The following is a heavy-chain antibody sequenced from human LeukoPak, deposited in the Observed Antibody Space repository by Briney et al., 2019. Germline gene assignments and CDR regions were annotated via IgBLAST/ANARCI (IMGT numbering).Heavy chain of an antibody. CDR3: ARSPGHNWFDP. CDR1: GGSISSYY. V-gene: IGHV4-59*01. Sequence: SETLSLPCTVSGGSISSYYWSWIRQPPGEGLEWIGHIYYSGSTNYNPSLKSRVTISVDTSKNQFSLKLSSVTAADTAVYYCARSPGHNWFDPWGQGTLVTVSS. J-gene: IGHJ5*02. CDR2: IYYSGST.